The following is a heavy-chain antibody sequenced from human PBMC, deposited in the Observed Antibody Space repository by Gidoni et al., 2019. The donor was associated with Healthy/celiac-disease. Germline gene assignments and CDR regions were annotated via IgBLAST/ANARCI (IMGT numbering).Heavy chain of an antibody. J-gene: IGHJ5*02. CDR3: ARVRTDDSSGYYYGWFDP. CDR1: GGSISSYY. CDR2: IYYSGST. V-gene: IGHV4-59*01. Sequence: QVQLQESGPGLVKPSETLSLTCTVSGGSISSYYWSWIRQPPGKGLEWIGYIYYSGSTNYNPALKSRVTISVDTSKNQFSLKLSSVTAADTAVYYCARVRTDDSSGYYYGWFDPWGQGTLVTVSS. D-gene: IGHD3-22*01.